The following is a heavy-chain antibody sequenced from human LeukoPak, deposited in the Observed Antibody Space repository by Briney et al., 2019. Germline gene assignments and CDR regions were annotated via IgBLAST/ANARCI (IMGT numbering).Heavy chain of an antibody. D-gene: IGHD6-19*01. V-gene: IGHV4-34*01. J-gene: IGHJ6*03. Sequence: LETLSLTCAVYGGSFSGYYWSWIRQPPGKGLEWIGEINHSGSTNYNPSLKSRVTISVDTSKNQFSLKLSSVTAADTAVYYCARGRISSGWYNYYYMDVWGKGTTVTVSS. CDR2: INHSGST. CDR3: ARGRISSGWYNYYYMDV. CDR1: GGSFSGYY.